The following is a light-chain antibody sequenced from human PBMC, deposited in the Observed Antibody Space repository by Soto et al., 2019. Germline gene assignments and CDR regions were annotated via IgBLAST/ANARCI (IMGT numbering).Light chain of an antibody. CDR1: QSVSSSY. V-gene: IGKV3-20*01. Sequence: IVLTQSPGTLSLSPGEGATLSCRASQSVSSSYLAWYQQKPGQAPRLLIYGASSRATGIPDRFSGSGSGTDFTLTISRLEPEDFAVYYCQQYGRSPLTFGGGTKVDIK. CDR2: GAS. CDR3: QQYGRSPLT. J-gene: IGKJ4*01.